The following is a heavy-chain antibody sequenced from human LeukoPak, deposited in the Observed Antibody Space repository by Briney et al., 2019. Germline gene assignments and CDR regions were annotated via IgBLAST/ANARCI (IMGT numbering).Heavy chain of an antibody. V-gene: IGHV1-69*13. CDR3: ARALDYDILNWFDP. CDR2: IIPIFGTA. Sequence: GAAVKVSCKASGGTFSSYAISWVRQAPGQGLEWMGGIIPIFGTANYAQKFQGRVTITADESTRTAYMELSSLRSEDTAVYYCARALDYDILNWFDPWGQGTLVTVSS. D-gene: IGHD3-9*01. CDR1: GGTFSSYA. J-gene: IGHJ5*02.